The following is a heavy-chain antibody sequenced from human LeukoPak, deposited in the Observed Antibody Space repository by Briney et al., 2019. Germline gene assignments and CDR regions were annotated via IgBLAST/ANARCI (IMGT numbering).Heavy chain of an antibody. J-gene: IGHJ5*02. V-gene: IGHV4-59*12. CDR1: GGSISSYY. D-gene: IGHD2-2*01. CDR2: IYYSGST. Sequence: PSETLSLTCTVSGGSISSYYWSWIRQPPGKGLEWIGYIYYSGSTNYNPSLKSRVTISVDTSKNQFSLKLSSVTAADTAVYYCARGWSADCSSTSCSGSWFDPWGQGTLVTVSS. CDR3: ARGWSADCSSTSCSGSWFDP.